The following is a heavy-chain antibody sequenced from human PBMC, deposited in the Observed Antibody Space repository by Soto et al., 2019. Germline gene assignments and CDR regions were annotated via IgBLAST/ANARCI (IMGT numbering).Heavy chain of an antibody. J-gene: IGHJ4*02. Sequence: PGGSLRLSCAASGFTFDDYAMHWVRQAPGKGLEWVSGISWNSGSIGYADSVKGRFTISRDNAKNSLYLQMNSLRAEDTALYYCAKLAVAGTGDTTEPFDYWGQGTLVTVSS. V-gene: IGHV3-9*01. CDR1: GFTFDDYA. CDR2: ISWNSGSI. CDR3: AKLAVAGTGDTTEPFDY. D-gene: IGHD6-19*01.